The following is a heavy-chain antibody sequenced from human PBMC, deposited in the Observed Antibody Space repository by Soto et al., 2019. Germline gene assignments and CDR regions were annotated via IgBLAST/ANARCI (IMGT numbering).Heavy chain of an antibody. CDR1: GGSFSGYY. V-gene: IGHV4-34*01. CDR3: ARGPLGVVVVPAAISQRYYYVMDV. J-gene: IGHJ6*02. CDR2: INHSGST. D-gene: IGHD2-2*02. Sequence: SETLSLTCAVYGGSFSGYYWSWIRQPPGKGLEWIGEINHSGSTNYNPSLKSRVTISVDTSKNQFSLKLSSVTAADTAVYYCARGPLGVVVVPAAISQRYYYVMDVWGQGTTVTVSS.